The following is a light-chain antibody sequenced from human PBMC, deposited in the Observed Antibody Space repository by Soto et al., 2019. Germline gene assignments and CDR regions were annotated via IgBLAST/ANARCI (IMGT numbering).Light chain of an antibody. CDR3: QQRNSWPLT. V-gene: IGKV3-11*01. CDR2: DAS. CDR1: QNVGGY. J-gene: IGKJ4*02. Sequence: EIVLTQSPATLSLSPGERATLSCRASQNVGGYLAWYQQKPGQAPRLLISDASNRAAGIPARFSGIGSGTDCTLTISSLEPEDFAVYYCQQRNSWPLTVGGGTKVEIK.